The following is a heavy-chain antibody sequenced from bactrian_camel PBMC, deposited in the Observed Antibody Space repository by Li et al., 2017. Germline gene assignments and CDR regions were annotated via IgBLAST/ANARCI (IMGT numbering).Heavy chain of an antibody. CDR1: GNAYSSYC. CDR2: INTGGGDAT. D-gene: IGHD2*01. Sequence: VQLVESGGGSVQAGGSLKLSCAQSGNAYSSYCMGWFRQTPGKEREGVAAINTGGGDATYYAASVKGRLTISKDNAKNTLYLQMNTLKADDTGIYYCAADEACCSGGFCYFNTPQYKHSGQGTQVTVS. V-gene: IGHV3S1*01. J-gene: IGHJ4*01.